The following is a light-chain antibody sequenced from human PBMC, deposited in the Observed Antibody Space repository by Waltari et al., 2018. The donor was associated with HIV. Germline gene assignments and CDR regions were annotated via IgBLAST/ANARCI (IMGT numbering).Light chain of an antibody. CDR2: DFT. J-gene: IGLJ1*01. CDR3: GSYAGGYTSL. Sequence: QSALTQPPSVSGSPGQSVTISCTGTSSNVGGYHYVSWYQQHPGKAPKLLLYDFTKRPSGVPDRFSASKSDNTASLTISGLQAEDEADYYCGSYAGGYTSLFGTGTTVTVL. V-gene: IGLV2-11*01. CDR1: SSNVGGYHY.